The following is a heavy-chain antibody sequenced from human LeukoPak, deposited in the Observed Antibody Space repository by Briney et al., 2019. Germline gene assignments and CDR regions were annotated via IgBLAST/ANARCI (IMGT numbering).Heavy chain of an antibody. CDR1: GGSISSDLYY. CDR3: ARGDLKSDWFDP. CDR2: FYNSGST. D-gene: IGHD3-3*01. J-gene: IGHJ5*02. Sequence: PSETLSLTCTVSGGSISSDLYYWNWIRQPAGKGLEWIVRFYNSGSTNFNPSLKSRVTISADTSKNQFSLKLRSVTAADTAVYYCARGDLKSDWFDPWGQGTLVIVST. V-gene: IGHV4-61*02.